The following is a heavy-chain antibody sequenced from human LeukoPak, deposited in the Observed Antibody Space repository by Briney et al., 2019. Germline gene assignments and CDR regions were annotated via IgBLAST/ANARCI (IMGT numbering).Heavy chain of an antibody. CDR3: ARGLIASVGTLDY. J-gene: IGHJ4*02. CDR1: GYTFTSYY. D-gene: IGHD6-13*01. Sequence: GASVKVSCKASGYTFTSYYMHWVRQAPGEGLEWMGIINPSGGSTSYAQKLQGRVTMTTDTSTSTAYMELRSLRSDDTAVYYCARGLIASVGTLDYWGQGTLVTVSS. V-gene: IGHV1-46*01. CDR2: INPSGGST.